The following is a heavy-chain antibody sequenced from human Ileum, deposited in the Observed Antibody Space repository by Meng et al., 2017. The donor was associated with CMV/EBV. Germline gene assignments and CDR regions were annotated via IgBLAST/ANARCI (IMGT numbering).Heavy chain of an antibody. Sequence: QVAPQASGPGLVKPSETLSLTCTVSGASTSASFWSWIRQPAGKGLECIGRFHTSGTTNYNPSLKSRVTMSVDSSKTQFSLNLSSVTAADTAVYYCATEKWAAAGYGAFDIWGQGTMVTVSS. CDR3: ATEKWAAAGYGAFDI. CDR1: GASTSASF. D-gene: IGHD6-13*01. J-gene: IGHJ3*02. V-gene: IGHV4-4*07. CDR2: FHTSGTT.